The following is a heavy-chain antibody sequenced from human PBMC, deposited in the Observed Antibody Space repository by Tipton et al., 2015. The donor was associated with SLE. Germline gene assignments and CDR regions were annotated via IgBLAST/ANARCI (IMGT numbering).Heavy chain of an antibody. CDR3: ARDRGGSVAGPDY. CDR2: IYYSGST. D-gene: IGHD6-19*01. Sequence: LRLSCTVSGGSISSGGYYWSWIRQHPGKGLEWIGYIYYSGSTYYNPSLKSRVTISVDTSKNQFSLKLSSVTAADTAVYYCARDRGGSVAGPDYWGQGTLVTVSS. CDR1: GGSISSGGYY. V-gene: IGHV4-31*03. J-gene: IGHJ4*02.